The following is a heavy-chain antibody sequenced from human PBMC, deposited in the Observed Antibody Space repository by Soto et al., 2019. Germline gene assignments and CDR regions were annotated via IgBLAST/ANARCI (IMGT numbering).Heavy chain of an antibody. CDR1: GGSISSYY. CDR2: IYYSGST. J-gene: IGHJ3*02. CDR3: ARRLIWFGEFYAFDI. V-gene: IGHV4-59*01. Sequence: PSETLSLTCTVSGGSISSYYWSWIRQPPGKGLEWIGYIYYSGSTNYNPSLKSRVTISVDTSKNQFSLKLSSVTAADTAVYYCARRLIWFGEFYAFDIWGQGKMVTVSS. D-gene: IGHD3-10*01.